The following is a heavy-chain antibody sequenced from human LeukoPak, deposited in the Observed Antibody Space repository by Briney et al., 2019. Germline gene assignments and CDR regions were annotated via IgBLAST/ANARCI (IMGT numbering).Heavy chain of an antibody. V-gene: IGHV3-11*03. CDR1: GFTFSDYY. Sequence: PGGSLRLSCAASGFTFSDYYMSWIRQAPGKGLEWLSYISGSSSNTDDADSVKGRFTISRDNAKNSLYLQMNSLRDEDTAVYYCARSPSHSKLRFDPWGQGTLVTVSS. CDR3: ARSPSHSKLRFDP. CDR2: ISGSSSNT. J-gene: IGHJ5*02. D-gene: IGHD6-13*01.